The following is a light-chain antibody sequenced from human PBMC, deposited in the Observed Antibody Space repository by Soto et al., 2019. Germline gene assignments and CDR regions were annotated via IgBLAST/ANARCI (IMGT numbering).Light chain of an antibody. CDR1: QSVSSSY. Sequence: EIVLTQSPGTLSLSPGERATLSCSAIQSVSSSYLAWYQQKPGQAPRLLIYGASSRATGIPERFSGSGSGTEFTLTISSLQPDDFEAYYCQQYNSYSGTFGQGTKVDIK. CDR2: GAS. V-gene: IGKV3-20*01. J-gene: IGKJ1*01. CDR3: QQYNSYSGT.